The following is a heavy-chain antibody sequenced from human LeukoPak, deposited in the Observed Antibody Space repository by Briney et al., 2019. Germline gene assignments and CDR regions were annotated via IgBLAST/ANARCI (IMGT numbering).Heavy chain of an antibody. V-gene: IGHV1-2*06. Sequence: GASVKVSCKASGYTFIHYYLHWLRQAPGQGLEWMGRINPNSGDTKPAQKFQVRVTITRSTSISVTYMELSSLQSYDTAVYYCSRNADEYWLEESVIWYFDLWGSGSMVTV. D-gene: IGHD6-19*01. CDR3: SRNADEYWLEESVIWYFDL. CDR2: INPNSGDT. CDR1: GYTFIHYY. J-gene: IGHJ2*01.